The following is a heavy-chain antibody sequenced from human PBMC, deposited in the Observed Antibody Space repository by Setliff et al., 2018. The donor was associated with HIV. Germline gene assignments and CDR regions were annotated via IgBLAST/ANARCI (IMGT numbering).Heavy chain of an antibody. D-gene: IGHD4-17*01. CDR1: GESFSGYQ. CDR2: INHSGST. CDR3: ARFYGDYETVNWFDS. Sequence: SETLSLTCAVYGESFSGYQWSWIRQTPGKGLEWVGEINHSGSTNYNPSLKSRVTISVDTSKNQFSVTLTSVTEAETAVYYCARFYGDYETVNWFDSWGHGILVTVS. V-gene: IGHV4-34*01. J-gene: IGHJ5*01.